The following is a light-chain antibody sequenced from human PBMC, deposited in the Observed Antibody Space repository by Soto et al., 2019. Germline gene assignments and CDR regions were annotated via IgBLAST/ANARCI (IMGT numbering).Light chain of an antibody. V-gene: IGKV3-20*01. J-gene: IGKJ5*01. CDR3: PQYSYSPIR. Sequence: IVFPPAPGTVSFSPGARATRSCRARQSLSSSSLAWYQQKPGQAPRLLIYGASSRATGIPDRFSGSGSGTDFTVTISCLEPEDFAMYYCPQYSYSPIRFGQGTRLETK. CDR2: GAS. CDR1: QSLSSSS.